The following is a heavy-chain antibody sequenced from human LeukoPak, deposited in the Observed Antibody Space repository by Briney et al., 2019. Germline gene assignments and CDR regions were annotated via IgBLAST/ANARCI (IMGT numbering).Heavy chain of an antibody. V-gene: IGHV7-4-1*02. D-gene: IGHD2-2*01. CDR1: GYTFTSYA. CDR3: ARVPTYCTSTSCYYYYYMDV. J-gene: IGHJ6*03. Sequence: ASVKVSCKASGYTFTSYAMNWVRQAPGQGLEWMGWINTNTGNPTYAQGFTGRFVLSLDTSVSTAYLQISSLKAEDTAVYYCARVPTYCTSTSCYYYYYMDVWGKGTTVTVSS. CDR2: INTNTGNP.